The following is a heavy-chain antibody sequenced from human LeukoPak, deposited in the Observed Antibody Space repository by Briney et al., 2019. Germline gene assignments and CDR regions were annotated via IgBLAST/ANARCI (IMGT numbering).Heavy chain of an antibody. CDR2: ISGSGTTT. J-gene: IGHJ5*02. CDR3: AKEPPGGYFDKFPDLPRYNWFDP. V-gene: IGHV3-23*01. CDR1: GYTFSRYA. D-gene: IGHD3-9*01. Sequence: PGGSLRLSCAASGYTFSRYAMSWVRQAPGKGLEWVSDISGSGTTTFYADSVKGRFTISRDNSKNTLYLQMNSLRAEDTAVYYCAKEPPGGYFDKFPDLPRYNWFDPWGQGTLVTVSS.